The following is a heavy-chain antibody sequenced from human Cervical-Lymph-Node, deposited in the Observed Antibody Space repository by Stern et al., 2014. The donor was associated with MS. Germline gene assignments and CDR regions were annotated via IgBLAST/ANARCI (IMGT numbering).Heavy chain of an antibody. V-gene: IGHV1-18*01. CDR1: GYTFTSFG. D-gene: IGHD2-2*01. CDR2: ISGYNGDT. Sequence: QVKLVQSGGEVRKPGAAVKVSCKASGYTFTSFGISWLRRAPGQGLEWMGWISGYNGDTKYPQKFQGRVILTTDTSNSTAYMVPTSLRSDDTAMYYCARGPYCSSTSCYSNGYCFCGLDVWGQGTTVTVSS. CDR3: ARGPYCSSTSCYSNGYCFCGLDV. J-gene: IGHJ6*02.